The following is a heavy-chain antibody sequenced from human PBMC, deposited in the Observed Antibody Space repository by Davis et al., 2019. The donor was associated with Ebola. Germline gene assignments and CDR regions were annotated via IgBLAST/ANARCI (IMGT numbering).Heavy chain of an antibody. CDR1: GFTFGDYA. Sequence: GSLRLSCTASGFTFGDYAMSWVRQAPGKGLEWVGFIRSKAYGGTTEYAASVKGRFTISRDDSKSIAYLQMNSLKTEDTAVYYCTRPHHKWIFGVAWELDVWGQGTTVTVSS. J-gene: IGHJ6*02. CDR3: TRPHHKWIFGVAWELDV. D-gene: IGHD3-3*01. V-gene: IGHV3-49*04. CDR2: IRSKAYGGTT.